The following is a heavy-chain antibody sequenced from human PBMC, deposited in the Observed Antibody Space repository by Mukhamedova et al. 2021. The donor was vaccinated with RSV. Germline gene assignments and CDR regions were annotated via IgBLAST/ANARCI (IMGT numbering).Heavy chain of an antibody. CDR3: ARGYYYDSSGYVDAFDI. J-gene: IGHJ3*02. CDR2: NPNSGGT. Sequence: NPNSGGTNYAQKFQGRVTMTRDTSISTAYMKLSRLRSDDTVVYYCARGYYYDSSGYVDAFDIWGQGTMVTVSS. V-gene: IGHV1-2*05. D-gene: IGHD3-22*01.